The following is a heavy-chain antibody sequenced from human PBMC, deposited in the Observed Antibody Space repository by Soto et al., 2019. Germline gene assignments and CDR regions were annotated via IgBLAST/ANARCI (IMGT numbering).Heavy chain of an antibody. J-gene: IGHJ4*02. V-gene: IGHV6-1*01. Sequence: SQTLSLTGVISGDSVSRNSATWSWIRLSPSRGLEWLGNTYSRSQWNNDYAVSVARRITITADPSKNQFSLHINSVTPEASAVYDCARNNWSHPLDFWGQGTLVPVSS. CDR3: ARNNWSHPLDF. CDR2: TYSRSQWNN. CDR1: GDSVSRNSAT.